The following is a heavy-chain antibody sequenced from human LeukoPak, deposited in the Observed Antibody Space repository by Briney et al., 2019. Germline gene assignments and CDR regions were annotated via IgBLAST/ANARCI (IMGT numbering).Heavy chain of an antibody. CDR2: ISNNGGYT. J-gene: IGHJ4*02. CDR1: GFTFSSSA. CDR3: VRAVGTADSY. Sequence: PGGSLRLSCAASGFTFSSSAMSWVRQAPGKGLEWVSAISNNGGYTYYADSVQGRFTISRDNSKSTLCLQMNSLRAEDTAVYYCVRAVGTADSYWGQGALVTVSS. D-gene: IGHD2-2*01. V-gene: IGHV3-23*01.